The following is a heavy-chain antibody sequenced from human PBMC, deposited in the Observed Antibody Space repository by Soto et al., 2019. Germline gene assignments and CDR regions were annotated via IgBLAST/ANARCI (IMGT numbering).Heavy chain of an antibody. CDR3: ARATYTSRTDFDY. D-gene: IGHD6-13*01. Sequence: GGSLRLSCAASGFTFSSYAMHWVRQAPGKGLEWVAVISYDGSNKYYADSVKGRFTISRDNSKNTLYLQMNSLRAEDTAVYYCARATYTSRTDFDYWGQGTLVTVSS. CDR1: GFTFSSYA. CDR2: ISYDGSNK. J-gene: IGHJ4*02. V-gene: IGHV3-30-3*01.